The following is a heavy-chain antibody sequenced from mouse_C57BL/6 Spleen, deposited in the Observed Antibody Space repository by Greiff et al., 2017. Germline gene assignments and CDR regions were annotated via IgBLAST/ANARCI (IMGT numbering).Heavy chain of an antibody. D-gene: IGHD3-1*01. Sequence: EVMLVESGGGLVKPGGSLKLSCAASGFTFSSYAMSWVRQTPEKRLEWVATISDGGSYTYYPDNVKGRFTISRDNAKNNLYLQMSHLKSEVTAMYYCARERAGFDYWGQGTTLTVSS. J-gene: IGHJ2*01. CDR3: ARERAGFDY. CDR2: ISDGGSYT. CDR1: GFTFSSYA. V-gene: IGHV5-4*01.